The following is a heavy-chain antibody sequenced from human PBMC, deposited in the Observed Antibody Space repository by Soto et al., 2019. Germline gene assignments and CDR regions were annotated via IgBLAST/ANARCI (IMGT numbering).Heavy chain of an antibody. CDR1: GYTFTSYG. CDR2: ISAYNGNT. CDR3: AIVQILYYDSLTGYYIAHDY. D-gene: IGHD3-9*01. Sequence: ASVKVSCKASGYTFTSYGISRVRQAPGQGLEWMGWISAYNGNTNYAQKLQGIVTMTTDTSTSTAYMELRSLRSDDTAVYYFAIVQILYYDSLTGYYIAHDYWGQGTLVTVSS. J-gene: IGHJ4*02. V-gene: IGHV1-18*01.